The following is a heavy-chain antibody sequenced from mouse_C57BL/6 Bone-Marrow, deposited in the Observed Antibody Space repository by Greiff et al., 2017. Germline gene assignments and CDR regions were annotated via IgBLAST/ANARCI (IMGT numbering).Heavy chain of an antibody. CDR2: IYPRSGNT. CDR1: GYTFTSYG. V-gene: IGHV1-81*01. Sequence: VQLQQSGAELARPGASVKLSCKASGYTFTSYGISWVKQRPGPGLEWIGEIYPRSGNTYYNEKFKGKATLTADKSSSTAYMELRSLTSEDSAVYFCAKRDALWFAYWGQGTLVTVST. J-gene: IGHJ3*01. CDR3: AKRDALWFAY.